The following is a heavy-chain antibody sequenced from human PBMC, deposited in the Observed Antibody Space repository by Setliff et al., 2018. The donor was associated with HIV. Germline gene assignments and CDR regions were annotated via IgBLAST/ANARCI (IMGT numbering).Heavy chain of an antibody. CDR2: INSYGGSS. Sequence: PGGSLRLSCVASGFTFSSYWMHWVRQVPGKGLVWVSRINSYGGSSTYADSVKGRLSISRDNTKNTLYLQMNSLRAEDTAVYYCVRQVSDAFDVWGQGTMVTV. D-gene: IGHD3-16*02. CDR1: GFTFSSYW. CDR3: VRQVSDAFDV. V-gene: IGHV3-74*01. J-gene: IGHJ3*01.